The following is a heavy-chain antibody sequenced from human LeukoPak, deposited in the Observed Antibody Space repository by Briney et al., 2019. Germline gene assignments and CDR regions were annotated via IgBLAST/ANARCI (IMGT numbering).Heavy chain of an antibody. CDR2: IYYSGRT. J-gene: IGHJ1*01. Sequence: SETLSLTCSVSGDSVSRSDSYWDWIRQPPGKGLEWIGTIYYSGRTYYSPSLKSRVTMSVDPSNNQFPLNLRSVTAADTAVYYCARRRYYDGSGYLEWGQGTLLSVSS. D-gene: IGHD3-22*01. CDR3: ARRRYYDGSGYLE. V-gene: IGHV4-39*01. CDR1: GDSVSRSDSY.